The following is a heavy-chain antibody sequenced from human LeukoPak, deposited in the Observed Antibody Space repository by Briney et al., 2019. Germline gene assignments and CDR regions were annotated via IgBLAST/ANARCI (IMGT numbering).Heavy chain of an antibody. J-gene: IGHJ4*02. CDR3: AKNDGNYDDS. CDR1: GYIFTGYY. CDR2: IDPNSGDT. Sequence: ASVEVSCKASGYIFTGYYLHWVRQALGQGLEWLGWIDPNSGDTDFAQNFQGRVTLTSDTSITTAYMELRSLRSDDTAVYYCAKNDGNYDDSWGQGSLVIVSS. V-gene: IGHV1-2*02. D-gene: IGHD3-3*01.